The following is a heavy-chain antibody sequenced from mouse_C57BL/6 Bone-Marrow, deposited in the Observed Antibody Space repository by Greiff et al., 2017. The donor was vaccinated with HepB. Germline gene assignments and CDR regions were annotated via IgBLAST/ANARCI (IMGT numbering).Heavy chain of an antibody. Sequence: QVQLKESGAELARPGASVKLSCKASGYTFTSYGISWVKQRTGQGLEWIGEIYPRSGNTYYNEKFKGKATLTADKSSSTAYMELRSLTSEDSAVYFCARFNWVYFDYWGQGTTLTVSS. V-gene: IGHV1-81*01. CDR1: GYTFTSYG. J-gene: IGHJ2*01. D-gene: IGHD4-1*02. CDR3: ARFNWVYFDY. CDR2: IYPRSGNT.